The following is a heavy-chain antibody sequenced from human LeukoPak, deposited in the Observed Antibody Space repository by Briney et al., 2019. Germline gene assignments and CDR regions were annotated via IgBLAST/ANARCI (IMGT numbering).Heavy chain of an antibody. CDR1: GGSISSSSYY. J-gene: IGHJ4*02. V-gene: IGHV4-39*07. CDR2: IYYSGST. D-gene: IGHD5-24*01. CDR3: ARHRSRWLQSSFDS. Sequence: SETLSLTCTVSGGSISSSSYYWGWIRQPPGKGLEWIGSIYYSGSTYYNPSLKSRVTISVDTSKNQFSLKLSSVTAADTAVYYCARHRSRWLQSSFDSWGQGTLVTVSS.